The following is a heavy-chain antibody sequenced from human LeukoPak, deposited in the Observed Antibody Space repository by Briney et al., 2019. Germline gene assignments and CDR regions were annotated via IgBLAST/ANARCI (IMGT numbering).Heavy chain of an antibody. V-gene: IGHV3-7*03. CDR1: EFILSSYA. J-gene: IGHJ4*02. D-gene: IGHD3-3*01. Sequence: GGSLRLSCEASEFILSSYAMSWVRQAPGKGLEWVANIKLDGSEKNYVDSVKGRFTISRDNTKNSLYLQMNSLRVEDTAVFYCARDQYDTWSRRGNFDSWGQGTLVIVSS. CDR2: IKLDGSEK. CDR3: ARDQYDTWSRRGNFDS.